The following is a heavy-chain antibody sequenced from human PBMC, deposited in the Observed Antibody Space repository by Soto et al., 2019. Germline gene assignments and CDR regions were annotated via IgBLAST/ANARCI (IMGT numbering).Heavy chain of an antibody. CDR2: IWYDGSNQ. CDR1: GFIFTTYG. J-gene: IGHJ4*02. CDR3: VNDPCGGDCYAAPYFDS. Sequence: QVQLVESGGGVVQPGRSLRLSCAASGFIFTTYGLHWVRQAPGKGLEWVAVIWYDGSNQYYADSVKGRFTISRDNSKNILYLEMNSVRVEDTAVYYCVNDPCGGDCYAAPYFDSWGQGTLVTVSS. V-gene: IGHV3-33*06. D-gene: IGHD2-21*02.